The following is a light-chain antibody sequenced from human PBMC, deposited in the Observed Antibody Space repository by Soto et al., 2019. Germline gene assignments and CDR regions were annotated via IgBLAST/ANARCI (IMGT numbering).Light chain of an antibody. J-gene: IGKJ3*01. Sequence: AIQLTQSPSSLSASVGDRVTITCRASQGISSALVWYQQKPGKAPKLLIYDASSLESGVPSRFSGSGSGTDFTLTISSLQPKDFATYYCQQFNSYPPTFVPETKVVIK. V-gene: IGKV1-13*02. CDR1: QGISSA. CDR3: QQFNSYPPT. CDR2: DAS.